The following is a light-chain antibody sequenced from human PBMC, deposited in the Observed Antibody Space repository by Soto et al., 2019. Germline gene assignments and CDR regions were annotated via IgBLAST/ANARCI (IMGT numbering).Light chain of an antibody. CDR2: DVS. J-gene: IGLJ1*01. CDR1: SSDVGGYNY. Sequence: QSVLTQPRAVSGSPGQSVTIACTGTSSDVGGYNYVSWYQQYPGKAPKSMIYDVSKRPSGVPDRFSGSKSDNTASLTISGLQADDEADYYCCSYAGSYNLVFGIGTNATVL. V-gene: IGLV2-11*01. CDR3: CSYAGSYNLV.